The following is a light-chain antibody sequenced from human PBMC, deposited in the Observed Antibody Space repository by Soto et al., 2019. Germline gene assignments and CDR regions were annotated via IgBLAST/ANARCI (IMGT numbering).Light chain of an antibody. Sequence: QSALTQPASVSGSPGQSITISCTGTSSDVGGYNFVSWYQQHPGKAPKLMIYEVSNRPSGVSSRFSGSKSGNTASLTISGLQAADEGDYYCSSYTISSTYVFGTGTKVTVL. CDR1: SSDVGGYNF. CDR2: EVS. J-gene: IGLJ1*01. CDR3: SSYTISSTYV. V-gene: IGLV2-14*01.